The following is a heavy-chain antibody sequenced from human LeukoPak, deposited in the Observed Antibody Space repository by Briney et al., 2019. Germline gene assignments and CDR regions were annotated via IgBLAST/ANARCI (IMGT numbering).Heavy chain of an antibody. CDR2: TYYRSKWYN. CDR1: GDSVSSNSAA. Sequence: SQTLSLTCAISGDSVSSNSAAWNWIRQSPSRGLEWLGRTYYRSKWYNDYAVSVKSRITINPDTSKNQFSLQLNSVTPEDTAVYYCARARVAVAGGFDYCYYYGMDVWGKGTTVTVSS. CDR3: ARARVAVAGGFDYCYYYGMDV. J-gene: IGHJ6*04. V-gene: IGHV6-1*01. D-gene: IGHD6-19*01.